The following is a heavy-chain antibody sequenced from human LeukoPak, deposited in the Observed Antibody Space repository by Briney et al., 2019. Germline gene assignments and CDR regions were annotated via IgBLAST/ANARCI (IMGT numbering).Heavy chain of an antibody. CDR3: ARGRYYYDSSGYYVDAFDI. CDR2: IGTAGDT. J-gene: IGHJ3*02. Sequence: PGGSLRLSCAASGVTFSSYDMHWVRQATGKGLEWVSAIGTAGDTYYPGSVKGRFTISRENAKNSLYLQMNSLRAGDTAVYYCARGRYYYDSSGYYVDAFDIWGQGTMVTVSS. V-gene: IGHV3-13*01. D-gene: IGHD3-22*01. CDR1: GVTFSSYD.